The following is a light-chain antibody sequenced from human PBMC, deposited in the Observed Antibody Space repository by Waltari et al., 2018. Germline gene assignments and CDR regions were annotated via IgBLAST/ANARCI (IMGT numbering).Light chain of an antibody. CDR2: LDD. J-gene: IGLJ2*01. CDR3: QSYDRDLNAVL. Sequence: QSVLTQPPSVSGAPGQSVTISCTGSSSNTGAGYDVHWYQQIPGSAPKVLIYLDDNRPSGVPGRFSGSKSGTSASLSVTGLHVEDEADYFCQSYDRDLNAVLFGGGTKLTVL. V-gene: IGLV1-40*01. CDR1: SSNTGAGYD.